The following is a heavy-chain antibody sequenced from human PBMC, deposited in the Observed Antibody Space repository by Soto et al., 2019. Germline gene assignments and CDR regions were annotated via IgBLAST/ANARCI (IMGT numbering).Heavy chain of an antibody. V-gene: IGHV4-59*08. CDR1: GGSITNYY. CDR2: IGYSGAS. J-gene: IGHJ6*02. D-gene: IGHD3-10*01. Sequence: QVQLQASGPGLVKPSETLSLTGTVSGGSITNYYCSWFRQSPGQGLEWIGYIGYSGASAYNLSLMLRVTRSVDTSKTQFSLMLESVTATGTAVYYCAIHGFGRLQGVVDVWVQGTTVSVSS. CDR3: AIHGFGRLQGVVDV.